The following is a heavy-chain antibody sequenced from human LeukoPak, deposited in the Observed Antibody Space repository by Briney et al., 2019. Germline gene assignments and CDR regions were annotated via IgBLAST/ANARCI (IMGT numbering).Heavy chain of an antibody. J-gene: IGHJ6*03. V-gene: IGHV4-39*07. CDR2: INHSGST. CDR1: GGSISTAYYY. CDR3: ARGRVVDYYYYMDV. D-gene: IGHD2-15*01. Sequence: SDTLSLTCTVSGGSISTAYYYWDWIRQPPGKGLEWIGEINHSGSTNYNPSLKSRVTISVDTSKNQFSLKLSSVTAADTAVYYCARGRVVDYYYYMDVWGKGTTVTVSS.